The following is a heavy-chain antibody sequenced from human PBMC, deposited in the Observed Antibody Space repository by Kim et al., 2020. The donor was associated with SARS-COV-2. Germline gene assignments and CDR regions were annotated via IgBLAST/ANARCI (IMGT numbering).Heavy chain of an antibody. V-gene: IGHV4-39*01. CDR1: GGSISSSSYY. CDR2: IYYSGST. D-gene: IGHD6-13*01. Sequence: SETLSLTCTVSGGSISSSSYYWGWIRQPPGKGLEWIGSIYYSGSTYYNPSLKSRVTISVDTSKNQFSLKLSSVTAADTAVYYCARNIGAAAGYFDLWGRGTLVTVSS. CDR3: ARNIGAAAGYFDL. J-gene: IGHJ2*01.